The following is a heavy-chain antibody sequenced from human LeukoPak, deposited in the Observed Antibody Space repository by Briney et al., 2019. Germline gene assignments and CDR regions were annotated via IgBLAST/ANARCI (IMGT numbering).Heavy chain of an antibody. CDR1: GGSISSSNW. D-gene: IGHD4-11*01. CDR2: IYHSGST. J-gene: IGHJ4*02. CDR3: ARLHYSDYITGVYYFDY. V-gene: IGHV4-4*02. Sequence: SETLSLTCAVSGGSISSSNWWSWVRQPPGKGLEWIGEIYHSGSTNYNPSLKSRVTISVDKSKNQFSLKLSSVTAADTAVYYCARLHYSDYITGVYYFDYWGQGTLVSVSS.